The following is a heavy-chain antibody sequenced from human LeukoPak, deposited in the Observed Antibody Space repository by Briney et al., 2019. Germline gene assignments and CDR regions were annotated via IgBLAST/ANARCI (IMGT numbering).Heavy chain of an antibody. CDR2: IYYSGST. CDR3: ARHLSWGILTGNYKYFDY. V-gene: IGHV4-39*01. Sequence: ESSETLSLTCTVSGGSISSSSYYWGWIRQPPGKGLEWIGSIYYSGSTYYNPSLKSRVTISVDTSKNRFSLKLSSVAAADTAMYYCARHLSWGILTGNYKYFDYWGQGTLVTVSS. J-gene: IGHJ4*02. CDR1: GGSISSSSYY. D-gene: IGHD3-9*01.